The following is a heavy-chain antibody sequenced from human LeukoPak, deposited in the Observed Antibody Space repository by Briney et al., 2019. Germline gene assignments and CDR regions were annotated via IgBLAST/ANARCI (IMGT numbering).Heavy chain of an antibody. D-gene: IGHD3-22*01. CDR1: GYTFTGYY. CDR3: ASDSSGYQYYFDY. J-gene: IGHJ4*02. CDR2: INPNSGGT. V-gene: IGHV1-2*02. Sequence: ASVKVSCKASGYTFTGYYMHWVRQSPGQGLEWMGWINPNSGGTNYAQKFQGRVTMTRETSISTAYMELSRLRSDDTAVYYCASDSSGYQYYFDYWGQGTLVTVSS.